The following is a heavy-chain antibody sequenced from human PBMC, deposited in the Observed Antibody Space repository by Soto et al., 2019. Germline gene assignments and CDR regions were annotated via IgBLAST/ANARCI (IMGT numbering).Heavy chain of an antibody. V-gene: IGHV3-23*01. CDR3: AKDGPDDIVVVNNWFDP. D-gene: IGHD2-2*01. Sequence: HPGGSLRLSCAASGFTFSSYAMSWVRQAPGKGLEWVSAISGSGGSTYYADSVKGRFTISRDNSKNTLYLQMNSLRAEDTAVYYCAKDGPDDIVVVNNWFDPWGQGTLVTVSS. CDR1: GFTFSSYA. CDR2: ISGSGGST. J-gene: IGHJ5*02.